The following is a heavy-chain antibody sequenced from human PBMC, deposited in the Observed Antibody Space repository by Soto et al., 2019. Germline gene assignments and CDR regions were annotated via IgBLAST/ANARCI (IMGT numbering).Heavy chain of an antibody. V-gene: IGHV1-3*05. CDR1: GYTFTSYA. Sequence: QVQLVQSGAEEKKPGASVKVSCKASGYTFTSYAMHWVRQAPGQRLEWMGWINAGNGNTKYSQKFQGRVTITRDTDASTPYMELSSLSSVDTAVYYWATSIVVVTALDYWGQGTLVPVSS. CDR2: INAGNGNT. J-gene: IGHJ4*02. CDR3: ATSIVVVTALDY. D-gene: IGHD2-21*02.